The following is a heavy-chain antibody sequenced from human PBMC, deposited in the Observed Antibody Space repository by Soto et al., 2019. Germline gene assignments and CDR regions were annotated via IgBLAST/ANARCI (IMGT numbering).Heavy chain of an antibody. Sequence: GGSLRLSCAASGFTFIIYAIHWVRQAPGKGLEWVAVISYDGSNKYYADSVKGRFTISRDNSKNTLYLQMNSLRAEDTAVYYCAYAAAGEYYYYGMDVWGQGTTVTVSS. D-gene: IGHD6-13*01. CDR2: ISYDGSNK. V-gene: IGHV3-30-3*01. J-gene: IGHJ6*02. CDR3: AYAAAGEYYYYGMDV. CDR1: GFTFIIYA.